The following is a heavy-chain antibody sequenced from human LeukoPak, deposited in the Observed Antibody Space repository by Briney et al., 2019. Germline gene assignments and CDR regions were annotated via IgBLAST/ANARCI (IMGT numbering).Heavy chain of an antibody. CDR1: GGSISTYS. Sequence: PSETQSLTCTVSGGSISTYSWTWVRQSPGKGLEWIGSVVTTTTNYSPALRSRVAISVHTSKNQFSLRLESVTTADTAVYYCARDTTVASGMQFWGQGALVTVSS. V-gene: IGHV4-4*07. CDR2: VVTTTT. D-gene: IGHD6-19*01. CDR3: ARDTTVASGMQF. J-gene: IGHJ4*02.